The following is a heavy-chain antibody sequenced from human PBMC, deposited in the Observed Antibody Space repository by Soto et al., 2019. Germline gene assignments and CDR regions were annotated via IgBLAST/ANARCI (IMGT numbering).Heavy chain of an antibody. D-gene: IGHD2-15*01. CDR3: ARVKGGGSEYVVDY. CDR1: GYTFTRYN. V-gene: IGHV1-46*01. J-gene: IGHJ4*02. CDR2: INPSGGST. Sequence: QVQLLQSGAEVKKPGASVKVSCKASGYTFTRYNMHWVRQAPGQGLEWMAIINPSGGSTYYVQKFEGRVTLTRDTSTSTVYMELSSLRSEDTAVYYCARVKGGGSEYVVDYWGQGTLVTVSS.